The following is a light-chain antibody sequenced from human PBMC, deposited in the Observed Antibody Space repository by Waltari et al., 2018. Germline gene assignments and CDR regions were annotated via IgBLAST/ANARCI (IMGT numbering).Light chain of an antibody. Sequence: QSALTQPASVSGSPGQSISISCIGSSSDIGTFTLASCYSHYPGTAPKLLIYAVSQRPSGVSNRFSGSNSGNTASLTISGLQAEDEAIYYCCSYAGSRTWVFGGGAKLTVL. J-gene: IGLJ3*02. CDR1: SSDIGTFTL. CDR3: CSYAGSRTWV. CDR2: AVS. V-gene: IGLV2-23*02.